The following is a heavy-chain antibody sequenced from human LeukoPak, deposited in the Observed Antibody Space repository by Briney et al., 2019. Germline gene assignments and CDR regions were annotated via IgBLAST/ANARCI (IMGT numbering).Heavy chain of an antibody. D-gene: IGHD3-22*01. V-gene: IGHV4-34*01. Sequence: SETLSLTCAVYSGSFSGYYWSWIRQPPGKGLEWIGEINHSGSTNYNPSLKSRVTISVDTSKNQFSLKLSSVTAADTAVYYCARRVENYYDSSGYYSLDYWGQGTLVTVSS. CDR3: ARRVENYYDSSGYYSLDY. J-gene: IGHJ4*02. CDR1: SGSFSGYY. CDR2: INHSGST.